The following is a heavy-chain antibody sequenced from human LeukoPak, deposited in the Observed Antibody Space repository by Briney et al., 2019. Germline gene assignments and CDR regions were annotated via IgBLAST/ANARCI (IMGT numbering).Heavy chain of an antibody. D-gene: IGHD5-18*01. CDR2: VSAGHHA. CDR3: VREARGYHYTYFDY. J-gene: IGHJ4*02. V-gene: IGHV3-13*01. CDR1: GFTLGGHD. Sequence: PGGSLRLSCTASGFTLGGHDMHWVRQTTGDGLEWVAVVSAGHHAFYAGSVKGRFTVSREDAKNSLYLQMNSLRAGDTAVYYCVREARGYHYTYFDYWGQGTQVTVSS.